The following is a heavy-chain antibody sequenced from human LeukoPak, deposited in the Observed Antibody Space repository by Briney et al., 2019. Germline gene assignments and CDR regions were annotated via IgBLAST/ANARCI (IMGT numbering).Heavy chain of an antibody. CDR1: GFTFSGCG. Sequence: GGSLRLFCATCGFTFSGCGMHWVRQAPGKGLEWVAVVSYDGIIKYYADSLKGRFTISRDNSKNTLYLQMNSLRTEDTAMYYCATGGGLATEIDYWGQGTLVTVSS. V-gene: IGHV3-30*03. CDR2: VSYDGIIK. CDR3: ATGGGLATEIDY. J-gene: IGHJ4*02. D-gene: IGHD3-16*01.